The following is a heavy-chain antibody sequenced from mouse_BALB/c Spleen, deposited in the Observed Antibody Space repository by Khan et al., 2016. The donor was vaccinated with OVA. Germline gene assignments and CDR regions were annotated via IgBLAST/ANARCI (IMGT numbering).Heavy chain of an antibody. Sequence: EVQLQQSGAELVKPGASVKLSCTASGFNIKDTYIHWVKQRPEQGLEWIGRIDPANGNTKYDPKFQGKATITADTSSKPAYLQPSSLTSEDTAVYYCVRDYWDVFAYWGQGTLVTVSA. CDR2: IDPANGNT. V-gene: IGHV14-3*02. D-gene: IGHD4-1*01. CDR3: VRDYWDVFAY. J-gene: IGHJ3*01. CDR1: GFNIKDTY.